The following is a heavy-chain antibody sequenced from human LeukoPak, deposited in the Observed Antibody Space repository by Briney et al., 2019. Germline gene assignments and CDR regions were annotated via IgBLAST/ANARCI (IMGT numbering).Heavy chain of an antibody. CDR3: ARRAGDYSHPYDY. CDR2: IYSGGNT. V-gene: IGHV3-53*01. CDR1: GFTFDDYG. D-gene: IGHD3-22*01. J-gene: IGHJ4*02. Sequence: GGSLRLSCAASGFTFDDYGMSWVRQAPGKGLEWVSFIYSGGNTYYADSVKGRFTISRDNSKNTVHLQMNSLRAEDTAMYYCARRAGDYSHPYDYWGQGTLVTVSS.